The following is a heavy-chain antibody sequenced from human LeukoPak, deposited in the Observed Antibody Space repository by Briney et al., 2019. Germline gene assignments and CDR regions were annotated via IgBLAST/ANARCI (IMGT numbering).Heavy chain of an antibody. V-gene: IGHV1-69*04. J-gene: IGHJ4*02. CDR1: GGTSSSYA. CDR3: ARDLGYCSSTSCQNSDY. CDR2: IIPILGIA. Sequence: SVKVSCKASGGTSSSYAISWVRQAPGQGLEWMGRIIPILGIANYAQKFQGRVTITADKSTSTAYMELSSLRSEDTALYYCARDLGYCSSTSCQNSDYWGQGTLVTVSS. D-gene: IGHD2-2*01.